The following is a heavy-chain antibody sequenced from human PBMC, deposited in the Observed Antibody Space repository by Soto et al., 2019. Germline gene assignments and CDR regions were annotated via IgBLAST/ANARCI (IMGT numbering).Heavy chain of an antibody. J-gene: IGHJ6*02. CDR2: IYHSGST. Sequence: QVQVQESGPGLVKPAGTLSLTCAVSGGSISSSYWWSWVSQPPGKGLEWIGEIYHSGSTNYNTSLKSRVTISVDKSKNQFSLKVTSVTAADTAVYYRARVSGSYYYGMDVWGQGTTVTVSS. CDR1: GGSISSSYW. V-gene: IGHV4-4*02. CDR3: ARVSGSYYYGMDV.